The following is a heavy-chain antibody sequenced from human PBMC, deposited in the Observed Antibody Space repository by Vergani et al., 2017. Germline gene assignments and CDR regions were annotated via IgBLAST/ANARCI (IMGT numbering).Heavy chain of an antibody. Sequence: VRLQESGPGLVKPSETLSLTCSVSGGSMSGYYWSWIRQPPGKGLEWVSGISGSGVSAYYTDSVKGRFTISRDNSKNMLFLQMNNLRTEDTAIYYCAKQYFVSGNYLFDYWGQGTLVTVSS. D-gene: IGHD3-10*01. CDR1: GGSMSGYY. CDR3: AKQYFVSGNYLFDY. V-gene: IGHV3-23*01. CDR2: ISGSGVSA. J-gene: IGHJ4*02.